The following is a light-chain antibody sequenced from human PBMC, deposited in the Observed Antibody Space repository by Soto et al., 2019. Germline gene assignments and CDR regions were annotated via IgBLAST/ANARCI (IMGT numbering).Light chain of an antibody. CDR1: QSVSGK. Sequence: ILMTQSPATLSVSPGERATLSCRASQSVSGKLAWYQQKPGQAPRLLIYAASTRATGIPARFSGSGSGTEFTLTISGLQSEDFAIYYCQQYNIWRTFGQGTKVDIK. J-gene: IGKJ1*01. CDR2: AAS. CDR3: QQYNIWRT. V-gene: IGKV3D-15*01.